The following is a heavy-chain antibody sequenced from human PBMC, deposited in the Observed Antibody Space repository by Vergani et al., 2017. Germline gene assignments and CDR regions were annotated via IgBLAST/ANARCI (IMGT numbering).Heavy chain of an antibody. CDR3: ARGRRYCSRTSCYTDWFDP. D-gene: IGHD2-2*02. Sequence: QVQLVQSGAEVKKPGASVKVSCKASGYTFTGYYMHWVRQAPGQGLEWMGWINPNSGGTNYAQKFQGRVTMTRDTSISTAYMELSRLRSDDTAVYYGARGRRYCSRTSCYTDWFDPWGQGTLVTVSS. CDR2: INPNSGGT. J-gene: IGHJ5*02. V-gene: IGHV1-2*02. CDR1: GYTFTGYY.